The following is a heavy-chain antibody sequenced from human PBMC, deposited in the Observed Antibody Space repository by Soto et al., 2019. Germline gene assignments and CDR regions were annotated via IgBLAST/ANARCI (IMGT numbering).Heavy chain of an antibody. J-gene: IGHJ4*02. CDR2: IYSDGRT. V-gene: IGHV3-53*02. Sequence: DVQLVETGGGLIQPGGSLRLSCAASGFIVSSSYMSWVRQAPGKGLEWVSVIYSDGRTYYADSVRGRFTISRDNSKNTLYLQMNSRSAEDTAVYYCARGSGWYGQCYFDCWGQGTQVTVSS. CDR3: ARGSGWYGQCYFDC. CDR1: GFIVSSSY. D-gene: IGHD6-13*01.